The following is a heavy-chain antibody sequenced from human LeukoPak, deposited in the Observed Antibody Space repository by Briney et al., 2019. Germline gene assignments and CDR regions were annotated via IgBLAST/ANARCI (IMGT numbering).Heavy chain of an antibody. CDR2: ISAYNGNT. D-gene: IGHD2-2*02. J-gene: IGHJ6*03. V-gene: IGHV1-18*01. CDR1: GYTFTSYG. CDR3: ARCGVVAPAAIGQYYYYYMDV. Sequence: GASVKVSCRASGYTFTSYGISWVRQAPGQGLEWMGWISAYNGNTNYAQKLQGRVTMTTDTSTSTAYMELRSLRSDDTAVYYCARCGVVAPAAIGQYYYYYMDVWGKGTTVTVSS.